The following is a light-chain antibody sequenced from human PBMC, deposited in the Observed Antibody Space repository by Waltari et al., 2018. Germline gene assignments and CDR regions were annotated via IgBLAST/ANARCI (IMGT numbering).Light chain of an antibody. CDR3: QSFDSSLDGYV. Sequence: VLTPPPPPSRATAQRVPVSCSVTTSTIRQYYPVHWYQHLTGTAPKLLIYANNNRLSGVPDRFSGAKSGASASLAITGLQAEDGADYYCQSFDSSLDGYVFGTGTKGTVL. J-gene: IGLJ1*01. CDR2: ANN. CDR1: TSTIRQYYP. V-gene: IGLV1-40*01.